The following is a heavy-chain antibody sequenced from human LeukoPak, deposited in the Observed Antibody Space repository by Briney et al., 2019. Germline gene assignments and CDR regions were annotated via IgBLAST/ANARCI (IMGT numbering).Heavy chain of an antibody. CDR2: IYYSGST. J-gene: IGHJ6*02. Sequence: SETLSLTCTVSGGSISSYYWSWIRQPPGKGLEWIGYIYYSGSTNYNPSLKSRVTISVDTSKNQFSLKLSSVTAADTAVYYCARDSGYDSYYYYGMDVWGQGTTVTVSS. CDR3: ARDSGYDSYYYYGMDV. CDR1: GGSISSYY. V-gene: IGHV4-59*01. D-gene: IGHD5-12*01.